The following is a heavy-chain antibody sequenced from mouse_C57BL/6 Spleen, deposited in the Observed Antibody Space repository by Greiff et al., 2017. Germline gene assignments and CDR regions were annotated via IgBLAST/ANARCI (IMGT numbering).Heavy chain of an antibody. Sequence: VQLKESGGGLVKPGGSLKLSCAASGFTFSDYGMHWVRQAPEKGLEWVAYISSGSSTIYYADTVKGRFTITSDKAKNTPFLQMTSLRSEDTAMYYCAREGANDWFAYWGQGTLVTVSA. V-gene: IGHV5-17*01. J-gene: IGHJ3*01. CDR3: AREGANDWFAY. CDR2: ISSGSSTI. D-gene: IGHD6-1*01. CDR1: GFTFSDYG.